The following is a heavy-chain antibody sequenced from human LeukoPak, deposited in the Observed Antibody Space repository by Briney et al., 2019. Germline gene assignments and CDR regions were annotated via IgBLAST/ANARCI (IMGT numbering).Heavy chain of an antibody. CDR1: GFTVSSNY. J-gene: IGHJ6*03. D-gene: IGHD5-12*01. CDR3: ARDYHAPAKSSVLYSGYDSYMDV. Sequence: PGGSLRLSCAASGFTVSSNYMSWIRQAPGKGLEWVSYISSSGSTIYYADSVKGRFTISRDNAKNSLYLQMNSLRAEDTAVYYCARDYHAPAKSSVLYSGYDSYMDVWGKGTTVTISS. V-gene: IGHV3-11*01. CDR2: ISSSGSTI.